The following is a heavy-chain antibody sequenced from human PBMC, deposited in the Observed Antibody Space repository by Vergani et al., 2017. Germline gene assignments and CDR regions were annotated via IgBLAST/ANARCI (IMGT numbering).Heavy chain of an antibody. V-gene: IGHV4-59*01. CDR3: AREIVGPTTAFDI. Sequence: QVQLQESGPGLVKPSETLSLTCTVSGGSISSYYWSWIRQPPGKGLEWIGFIYYSGSTNYDPSLKSRVTISLDTSKNQFSRRLSSVTAADTDVYYFAREIVGPTTAFDIWGQGTMVTVSS. CDR1: GGSISSYY. CDR2: IYYSGST. J-gene: IGHJ3*02. D-gene: IGHD1-26*01.